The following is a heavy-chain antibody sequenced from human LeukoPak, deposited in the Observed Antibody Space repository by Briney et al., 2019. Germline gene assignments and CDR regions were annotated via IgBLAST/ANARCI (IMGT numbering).Heavy chain of an antibody. Sequence: GGTLRLSCAASRFTFNNAWMSWVRQAPGEGLDWVGRIKSKNDGGTADYAAPVKGRFTISRDDSKNTLYLQMNSLKTEDTAVYYCTTDWVGLELGQSDIWGQGTMVTVSS. D-gene: IGHD1-7*01. CDR3: TTDWVGLELGQSDI. J-gene: IGHJ3*02. V-gene: IGHV3-15*01. CDR2: IKSKNDGGTA. CDR1: RFTFNNAW.